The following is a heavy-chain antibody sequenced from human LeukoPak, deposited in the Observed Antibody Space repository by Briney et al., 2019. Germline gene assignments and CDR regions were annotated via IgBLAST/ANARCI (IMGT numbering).Heavy chain of an antibody. D-gene: IGHD2-2*02. V-gene: IGHV3-23*01. Sequence: GGSLRLSCVTSGFTFDNYAMNWPRQSPGKGLEWVSEISGTGAPTYYADSVKGRFTISRDNSRNTVYLQMSSLRGDDTAIYYCAKGLAGTAILRLLPRRYFDYWGQGNLVTVSS. CDR2: ISGTGAPT. CDR1: GFTFDNYA. J-gene: IGHJ4*02. CDR3: AKGLAGTAILRLLPRRYFDY.